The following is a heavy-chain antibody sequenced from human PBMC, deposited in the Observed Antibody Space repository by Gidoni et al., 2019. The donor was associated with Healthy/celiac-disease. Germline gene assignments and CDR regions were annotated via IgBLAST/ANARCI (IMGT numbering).Heavy chain of an antibody. V-gene: IGHV4-34*01. J-gene: IGHJ4*02. CDR3: ASGGYCSSTSCYNY. CDR2: INHSGST. D-gene: IGHD2-2*01. CDR1: GGSFSGYY. Sequence: QVQLQQWGAGLLTPSETLSLTCAVYGGSFSGYYWSWIRQPPGKGLEWIGEINHSGSTNYNPSLKSRVTISVDTSKNQFSLKLSSVTAADTAVYYCASGGYCSSTSCYNYWGQGTLVTVSS.